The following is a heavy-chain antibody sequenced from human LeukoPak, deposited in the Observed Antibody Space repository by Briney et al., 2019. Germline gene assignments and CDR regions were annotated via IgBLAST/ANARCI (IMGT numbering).Heavy chain of an antibody. CDR3: ARESSESFDI. V-gene: IGHV3-21*01. CDR2: ISSRSTSI. Sequence: GGSLRLSCAASGFTFTSHSMNWVRQAPGKGLEWVASISSRSTSIYYAASVKGRFTISRDNAKNSLYLQMNSLRAEDTAVYYCARESSESFDIWGQGKMVTVSS. J-gene: IGHJ3*02. CDR1: GFTFTSHS. D-gene: IGHD6-25*01.